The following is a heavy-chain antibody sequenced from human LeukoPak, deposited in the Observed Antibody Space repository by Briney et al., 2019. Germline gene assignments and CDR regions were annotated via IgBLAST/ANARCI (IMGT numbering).Heavy chain of an antibody. CDR3: ARDWSDSGYDFIRFDP. V-gene: IGHV1-46*01. CDR2: INPSGGST. Sequence: GASVKVSCKASGYTFTSYGISWVRQAPGQGLEWMGIINPSGGSTSYAQKFQGRVTMTRDTSTSTVYMELRSLRSDDTAVYYCARDWSDSGYDFIRFDPWGQGTLVTVSS. J-gene: IGHJ5*02. CDR1: GYTFTSYG. D-gene: IGHD5-12*01.